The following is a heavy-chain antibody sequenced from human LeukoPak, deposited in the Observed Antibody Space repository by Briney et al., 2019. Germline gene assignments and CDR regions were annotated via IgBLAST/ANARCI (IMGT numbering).Heavy chain of an antibody. D-gene: IGHD3-10*01. CDR3: ARDEARFAFDI. CDR2: INPNSGGT. V-gene: IGHV1-2*02. Sequence: ASVKVSCKASGYTFTGYYMHWVRQAPGQGLEWMGWINPNSGGTNYAQKFQGRVTMTRDTSISTAYMELRSLRSDDTAVYYCARDEARFAFDIWGQGTMVTVSS. J-gene: IGHJ3*02. CDR1: GYTFTGYY.